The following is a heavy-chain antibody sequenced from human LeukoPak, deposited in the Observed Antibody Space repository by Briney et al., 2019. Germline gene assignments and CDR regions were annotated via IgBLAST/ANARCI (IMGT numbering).Heavy chain of an antibody. CDR2: IYYSGST. Sequence: SETLSLTCTVSGGSISSYYWIWIRQPPGKGLGWIGYIYYSGSTNYNPSLKSRVTISLDTSKNQFSLKRSSVTAADTAVYYCARYGSGSSIDYWGQGTLVTVSS. V-gene: IGHV4-59*01. D-gene: IGHD3-10*01. J-gene: IGHJ4*02. CDR1: GGSISSYY. CDR3: ARYGSGSSIDY.